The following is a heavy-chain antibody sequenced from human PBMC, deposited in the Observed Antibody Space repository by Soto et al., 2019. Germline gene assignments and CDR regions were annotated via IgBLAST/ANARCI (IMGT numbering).Heavy chain of an antibody. CDR2: ISSSSSYI. CDR1: GFTFSSYS. D-gene: IGHD4-17*01. V-gene: IGHV3-21*01. Sequence: EVQLVESGGGLVKPGGSLSLSCAASGFTFSSYSMNWIRQAPGKGLEWVSSISSSSSYIYYADSVKGRFTISRDNAKNSLYLQMNILRVEDTAVYYSPRNYGDYVKYFDYWGQGTLVTVSS. CDR3: PRNYGDYVKYFDY. J-gene: IGHJ4*02.